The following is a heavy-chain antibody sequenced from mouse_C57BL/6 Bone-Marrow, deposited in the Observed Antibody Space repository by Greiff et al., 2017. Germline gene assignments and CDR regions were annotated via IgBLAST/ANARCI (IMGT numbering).Heavy chain of an antibody. D-gene: IGHD2-3*01. V-gene: IGHV1-82*01. CDR1: GYAFSSSW. J-gene: IGHJ4*01. CDR2: IYPGDGDT. Sequence: QVQLQQSGPELVQPGASVKISCKASGYAFSSSWMNWVKQRPGKGLEWIGRIYPGDGDTTDNGKFQGKATLTADKSSSTAYMPLSSLTSEDSAVYFGARRGWFDYYAMDYWGQGTSVTVSS. CDR3: ARRGWFDYYAMDY.